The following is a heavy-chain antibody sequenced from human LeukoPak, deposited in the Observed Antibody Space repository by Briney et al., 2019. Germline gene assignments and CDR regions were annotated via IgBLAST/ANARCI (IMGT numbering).Heavy chain of an antibody. D-gene: IGHD6-19*01. V-gene: IGHV3-11*06. J-gene: IGHJ4*02. Sequence: GGSLRLSCAASGFTLSDHYMSWIRQAPGKGLEWVSYISGSSSSTNYADSVKGRFTISRDNAKNSLYLQMNSLRAEDTAVYYCARGSRIAVDWGQGTLVTVSS. CDR3: ARGSRIAVD. CDR2: ISGSSSST. CDR1: GFTLSDHY.